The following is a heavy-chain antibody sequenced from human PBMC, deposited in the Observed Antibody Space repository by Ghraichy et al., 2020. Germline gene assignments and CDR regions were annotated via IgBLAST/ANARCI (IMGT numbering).Heavy chain of an antibody. CDR3: ASPWGSGLGAYYGMDV. J-gene: IGHJ6*02. CDR1: GYTFTSYG. V-gene: IGHV1-18*04. CDR2: ISAYNGNT. D-gene: IGHD3-16*01. Sequence: ASVKVSCKASGYTFTSYGISWVRQAPGQGLEWMGWISAYNGNTNYAQKLQGRVTMTTDTSTSTAYMELRSLRSDDTAVYYCASPWGSGLGAYYGMDVWGQGTTVTVSS.